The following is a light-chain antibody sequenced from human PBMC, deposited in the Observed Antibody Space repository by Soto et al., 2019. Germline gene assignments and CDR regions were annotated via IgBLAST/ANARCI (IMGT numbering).Light chain of an antibody. CDR2: LDS. J-gene: IGLJ2*01. CDR1: SSNIGADYD. Sequence: QSVLTQPPSGAGAPGQRVTLSCSWSSSNIGADYDVSWYQQLPGAAPKVLIYLDSNRPSGVPDRFSGSKSGTSASLAITGLQAEDEADYYCQSFDNSLSGSVFGGGTQLTVL. CDR3: QSFDNSLSGSV. V-gene: IGLV1-40*01.